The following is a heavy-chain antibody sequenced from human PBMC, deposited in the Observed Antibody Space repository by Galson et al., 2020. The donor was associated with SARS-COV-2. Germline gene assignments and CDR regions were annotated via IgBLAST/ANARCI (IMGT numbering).Heavy chain of an antibody. V-gene: IGHV4-38-2*01. D-gene: IGHD2-21*02. CDR2: IYPNGRT. Sequence: SETLSLTCAVFGYSVSTTTYWGWLRLAPGKRLEWIGSIYPNGRTYYNPSLESRVTISVDTSRNQFSLTLASVTAADTAFYYCARQGVNMIVLVTVPGWFFDLWGRGTLVTVSS. CDR1: GYSVSTTTY. CDR3: ARQGVNMIVLVTVPGWFFDL. J-gene: IGHJ2*01.